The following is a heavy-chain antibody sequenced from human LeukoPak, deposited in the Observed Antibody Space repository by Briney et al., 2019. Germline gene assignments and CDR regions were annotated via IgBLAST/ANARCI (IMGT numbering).Heavy chain of an antibody. CDR3: ARERREQLLPPYTRSVTYFDY. Sequence: PSETLSLTCTVSGGSITSNSYYWGWIRQPPGKGLEWIGSNSGSTYYNPSLKRRVTISIDTSKNQFSLKLSSVTAADTAVYYCARERREQLLPPYTRSVTYFDYWGQGTLVTVSS. D-gene: IGHD2-2*01. J-gene: IGHJ4*02. CDR2: NSGST. CDR1: GGSITSNSYY. V-gene: IGHV4-39*07.